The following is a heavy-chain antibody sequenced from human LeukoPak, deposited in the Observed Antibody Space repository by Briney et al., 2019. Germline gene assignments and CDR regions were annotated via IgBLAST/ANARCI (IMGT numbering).Heavy chain of an antibody. CDR2: IYYSGST. D-gene: IGHD3-10*01. J-gene: IGHJ5*02. CDR1: GGSISSYY. Sequence: KPSETLSLTLTGSGGSISSYYWSWIRQPPGKGLEWIGYIYYSGSTNYNPSLKSRVTISVDTSKNQLSLKLSSVTAADTAVYYCARDLRVVRHSNWFDPWGQGTLVTVSS. V-gene: IGHV4-59*01. CDR3: ARDLRVVRHSNWFDP.